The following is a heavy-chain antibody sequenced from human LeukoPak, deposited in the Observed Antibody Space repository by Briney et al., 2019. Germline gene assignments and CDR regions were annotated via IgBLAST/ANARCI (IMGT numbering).Heavy chain of an antibody. CDR3: AGTASWGIMDWYLDY. CDR1: GFSVSVSY. CDR2: IHSGGNT. Sequence: GGSLRLSCAASGFSVSVSYLTWVRQAPGKGLEWVSFIHSGGNTYYADSVKGRFTISRDISENTLYLQMNTLRVEDTAVYYCAGTASWGIMDWYLDYWGRGTLVVVSS. D-gene: IGHD3-16*01. J-gene: IGHJ2*01. V-gene: IGHV3-53*01.